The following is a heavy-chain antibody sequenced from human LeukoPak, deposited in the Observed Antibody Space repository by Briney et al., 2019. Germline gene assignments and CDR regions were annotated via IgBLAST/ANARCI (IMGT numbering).Heavy chain of an antibody. D-gene: IGHD3-10*01. V-gene: IGHV3-15*01. CDR2: IKSKTDGGTT. Sequence: GGSLRLSCAASGFTFSNAWMSWVRQAPGKGLEWVGRIKSKTDGGTTDYAAPVKGRFTISRDDSKNTLYLQMNSLKTEDTAVYYCTTDSKSSRFGEFLPDYWGQGTLVTVSS. CDR1: GFTFSNAW. J-gene: IGHJ4*02. CDR3: TTDSKSSRFGEFLPDY.